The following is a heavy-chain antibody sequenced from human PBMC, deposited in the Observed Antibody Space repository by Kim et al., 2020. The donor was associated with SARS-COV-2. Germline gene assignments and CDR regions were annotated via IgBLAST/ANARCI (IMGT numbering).Heavy chain of an antibody. V-gene: IGHV3-30*04. Sequence: GGSLRLSCAASGFTFSSYAMHWVRQAPGKGLEWVAVISYDGSNKYYADSVKGRFTISRDNSKNTLYLQMNSLRAEDTAVYYCARDQGPRGTMVRGGAWGQGTLVTVSS. CDR1: GFTFSSYA. D-gene: IGHD3-10*01. CDR2: ISYDGSNK. CDR3: ARDQGPRGTMVRGGA. J-gene: IGHJ4*02.